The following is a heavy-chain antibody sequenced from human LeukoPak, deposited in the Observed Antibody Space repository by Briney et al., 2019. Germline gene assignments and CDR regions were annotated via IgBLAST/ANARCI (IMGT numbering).Heavy chain of an antibody. D-gene: IGHD6-13*01. CDR1: GYSISSVYF. CDR3: ARVAAACNYYLDY. J-gene: IGHJ4*02. Sequence: AETLSLTCTVSGYSISSVYFWGWIRPPPGKGLEWIGSIYHSGSTYYTPSLKSRVTISVDTSKNQFSLKLSSVTAADTAVYFCARVAAACNYYLDYWGKGTLVTVSS. V-gene: IGHV4-38-2*02. CDR2: IYHSGST.